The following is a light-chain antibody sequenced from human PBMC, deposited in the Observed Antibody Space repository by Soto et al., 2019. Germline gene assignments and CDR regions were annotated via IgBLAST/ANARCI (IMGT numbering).Light chain of an antibody. CDR2: DAS. V-gene: IGKV3-11*01. CDR3: QQRSNWPWT. Sequence: EIVLTQSPATLSLSRGERATLSCRASQSVSSYLAWYQQKPGQAPRLLIYDASNRATGIPAWFSGSGSGTDFTLTISSLEPEDFAVYYCQQRSNWPWTFGQGTKVEIK. J-gene: IGKJ1*01. CDR1: QSVSSY.